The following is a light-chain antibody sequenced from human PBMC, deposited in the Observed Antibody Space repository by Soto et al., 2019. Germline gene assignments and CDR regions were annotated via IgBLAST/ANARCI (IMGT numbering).Light chain of an antibody. Sequence: QSALTQPRSVSGSPGQSVTISCTGTSSDIGDYTYVSWYQQHPGKAPKLMIYDVTKRPSGVPDRFSGSKSGNTASLTISGIQAEDEADYYCCSYAGIYTWVFGGGTQLTVL. CDR2: DVT. CDR1: SSDIGDYTY. CDR3: CSYAGIYTWV. V-gene: IGLV2-11*01. J-gene: IGLJ3*02.